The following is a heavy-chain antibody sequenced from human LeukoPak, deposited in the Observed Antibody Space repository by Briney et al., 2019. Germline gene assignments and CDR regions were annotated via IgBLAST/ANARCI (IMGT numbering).Heavy chain of an antibody. V-gene: IGHV1-2*02. J-gene: IGHJ4*02. CDR1: GYTFTAYY. D-gene: IGHD6-19*01. Sequence: ASVKVSCKTSGYTFTAYYIHWLRQAPGQGLEWMGWMNPNSGGTKYAQTFQGRVTLTRDTSISTAYLELSSLTSDDTAVYLCARQGSNSSGWYPVDDWGQGTLVTVSS. CDR3: ARQGSNSSGWYPVDD. CDR2: MNPNSGGT.